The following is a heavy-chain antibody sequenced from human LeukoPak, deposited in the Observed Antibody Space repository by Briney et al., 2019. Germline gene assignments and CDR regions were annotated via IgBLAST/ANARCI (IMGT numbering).Heavy chain of an antibody. V-gene: IGHV3-23*01. CDR3: AKDRQRYYDILTGYWGFDY. CDR1: GFTFSSYA. J-gene: IGHJ4*02. D-gene: IGHD3-9*01. Sequence: GGSLRLSCAASGFTFSSYAMSWVRQAPGKGLEWVSAISGSGGSTYYADPVKGRFTISRDNSKNTLYLQMNSLRAEDTAVYYCAKDRQRYYDILTGYWGFDYWGQGTLVTVSS. CDR2: ISGSGGST.